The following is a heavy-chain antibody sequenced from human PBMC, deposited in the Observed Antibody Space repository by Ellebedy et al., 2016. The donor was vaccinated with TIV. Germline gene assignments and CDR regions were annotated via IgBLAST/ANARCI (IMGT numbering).Heavy chain of an antibody. CDR1: GGTFSSYA. J-gene: IGHJ4*02. CDR3: ASVNHDFPLDY. D-gene: IGHD2/OR15-2a*01. V-gene: IGHV1-46*01. Sequence: ASVKVSXKASGGTFSSYAISWVRQAPGQGLEWMGIINPSGGSTSYAQKFQGRVTMTRDTSTSTVYMELSSLRSEDTAVYYCASVNHDFPLDYWGQGTLVTVSS. CDR2: INPSGGST.